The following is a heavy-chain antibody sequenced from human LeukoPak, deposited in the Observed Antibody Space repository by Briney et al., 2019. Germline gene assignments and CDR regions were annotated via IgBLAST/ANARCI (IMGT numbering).Heavy chain of an antibody. D-gene: IGHD6-19*01. CDR1: GASISPYY. V-gene: IGHV4-59*12. CDR3: ARGGDSSGWPLAFDY. Sequence: PSETLSLTCSVSGASISPYYWVWIRQPPGKGLEWIGYIYYSGSTYYNPSLKSRVTISVDTSKNQFSLKLSSVTAADTAVYYCARGGDSSGWPLAFDYWGQGTLVTVSS. J-gene: IGHJ4*02. CDR2: IYYSGST.